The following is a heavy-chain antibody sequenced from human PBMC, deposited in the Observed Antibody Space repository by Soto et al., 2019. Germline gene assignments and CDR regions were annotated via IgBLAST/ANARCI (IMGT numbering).Heavy chain of an antibody. Sequence: QLQLQESGPGLVKPSETLSLTCTVSGDSVTISDYYWGWIRQPPGKGLEWIGSIHYSGSTYYNPSPKSRVTISGDTSKKQFSLKLTSVTAADAAGYYCAAHDSGGYYAEYWGQGTLVTVSA. D-gene: IGHD3-22*01. CDR2: IHYSGST. CDR3: AAHDSGGYYAEY. V-gene: IGHV4-39*01. J-gene: IGHJ4*02. CDR1: GDSVTISDYY.